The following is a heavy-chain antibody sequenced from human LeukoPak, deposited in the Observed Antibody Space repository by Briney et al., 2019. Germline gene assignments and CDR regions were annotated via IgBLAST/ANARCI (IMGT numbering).Heavy chain of an antibody. CDR1: GFTFSSYA. J-gene: IGHJ4*02. V-gene: IGHV3-23*01. CDR3: ARNSGSYRKIDY. CDR2: ISGSGGST. D-gene: IGHD1-26*01. Sequence: GGSLRLSCAASGFTFSSYAMSWVRQAPGKGLEWVSAISGSGGSTYYADSVKGRFTISRDNSKNTLYLQMNSLRAEDTAVYYCARNSGSYRKIDYWGQGTLVTVSS.